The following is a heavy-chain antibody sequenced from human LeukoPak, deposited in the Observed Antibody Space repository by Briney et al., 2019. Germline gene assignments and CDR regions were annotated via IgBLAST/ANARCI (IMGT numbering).Heavy chain of an antibody. CDR3: ARDSNMYCSSTSCPYYFDY. J-gene: IGHJ4*02. CDR2: MNPNSGNT. D-gene: IGHD2-2*01. Sequence: ASVKVSCKASGYTFTSYDINWVRQATGQGLEWMGWMNPNSGNTGYAQKFQGRVTITRNTSISTAYMELSSLRSEDTAVYYCARDSNMYCSSTSCPYYFDYWGQGTLVTVSS. V-gene: IGHV1-8*03. CDR1: GYTFTSYD.